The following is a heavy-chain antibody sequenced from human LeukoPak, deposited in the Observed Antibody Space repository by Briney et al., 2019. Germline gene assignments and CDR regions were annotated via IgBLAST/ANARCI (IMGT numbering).Heavy chain of an antibody. D-gene: IGHD1-26*01. CDR3: AKGGSYAPLDY. J-gene: IGHJ4*02. CDR1: GFTFTDSA. Sequence: PGGSLRLSCAASGFTFTDSAMTWVRQAPGKGLEWVSAINPSGGDTIYTDSVKDRLTISRDNSKNTLYLQMNSLRGEDTAIYYCAKGGSYAPLDYWGQGTLVTVSP. V-gene: IGHV3-23*01. CDR2: INPSGGDT.